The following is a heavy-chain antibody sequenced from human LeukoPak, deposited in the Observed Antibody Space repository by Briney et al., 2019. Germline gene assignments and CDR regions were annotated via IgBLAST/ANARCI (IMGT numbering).Heavy chain of an antibody. CDR3: ARDGTPYYDILTGYSDY. CDR2: IYSGGST. CDR1: GFTVSSNY. V-gene: IGHV3-66*01. J-gene: IGHJ4*02. D-gene: IGHD3-9*01. Sequence: GGSLRLSCAASGFTVSSNYMSWVRQAPGKGLEWVSVIYSGGSTYYADSVKGRFTISRDNSKNTLYLQMNSLRAEDTAVYYCARDGTPYYDILTGYSDYWGQGTLVTVSS.